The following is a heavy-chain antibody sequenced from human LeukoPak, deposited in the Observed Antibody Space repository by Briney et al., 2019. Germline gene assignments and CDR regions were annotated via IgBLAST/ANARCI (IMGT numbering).Heavy chain of an antibody. V-gene: IGHV4-59*01. CDR3: AGMKDYYYGSGNSRYYYGMDV. J-gene: IGHJ6*02. Sequence: SETLSLTCTVSGGSISSYYWSWIRQPPGKGLEWIGYIYYSGSTNYNPSLKSRVTISVDTSKNQFSLKLSSVTAADTAVYYCAGMKDYYYGSGNSRYYYGMDVWGQGTTVTVSS. CDR1: GGSISSYY. CDR2: IYYSGST. D-gene: IGHD3-10*01.